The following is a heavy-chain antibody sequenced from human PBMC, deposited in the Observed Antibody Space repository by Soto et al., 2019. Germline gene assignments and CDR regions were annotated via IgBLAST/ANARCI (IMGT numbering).Heavy chain of an antibody. CDR2: INHSGST. Sequence: SETLSLTCAVYGGSFSGYCWSWIRQPPGKGLEWIGEINHSGSTNYNPYLKSRVTISVDTSKNQFSLKLSSVTAADTAVYYCARGVRDIVLMVYAVGVNWFDPWGEGTLVTVSS. J-gene: IGHJ5*02. D-gene: IGHD2-8*01. CDR3: ARGVRDIVLMVYAVGVNWFDP. V-gene: IGHV4-34*01. CDR1: GGSFSGYC.